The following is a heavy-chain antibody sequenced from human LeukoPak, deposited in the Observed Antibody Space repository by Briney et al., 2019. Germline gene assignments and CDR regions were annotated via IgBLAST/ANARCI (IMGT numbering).Heavy chain of an antibody. CDR2: IRYDGSNK. CDR1: GFTFSSYG. J-gene: IGHJ4*02. CDR3: AKKIFQGWGFYFDY. V-gene: IGHV3-30*02. Sequence: PGGSLRLSCAASGFTFSSYGMHWVRQAPGKGLEWVAFIRYDGSNKYYADSVKGRFTISRDNSKNTLHLQMNSLRAEDTAIYYCAKKIFQGWGFYFDYWGQGTLVTVSS. D-gene: IGHD2-21*01.